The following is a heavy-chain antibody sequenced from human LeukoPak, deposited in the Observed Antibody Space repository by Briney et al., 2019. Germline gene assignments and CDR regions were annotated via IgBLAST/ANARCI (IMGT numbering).Heavy chain of an antibody. J-gene: IGHJ6*03. CDR3: ARGGAYCSSTSCYKYYYYMDV. Sequence: ASVKVSCKASGYTFTGYYMHWVRQAPGQGLEWMGWINPNSGNTGYAQKFQGRVTITRNTSISTAYMELSSLRSEDTAVYYCARGGAYCSSTSCYKYYYYMDVWGKGTTVTVSS. CDR2: INPNSGNT. V-gene: IGHV1-8*03. D-gene: IGHD2-2*02. CDR1: GYTFTGYY.